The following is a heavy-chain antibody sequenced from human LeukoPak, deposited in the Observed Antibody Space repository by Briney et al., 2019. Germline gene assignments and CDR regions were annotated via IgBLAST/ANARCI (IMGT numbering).Heavy chain of an antibody. CDR3: ARDEVGATPLAGVYI. V-gene: IGHV1-18*01. D-gene: IGHD1-26*01. Sequence: ASVKVSCKASGYTFTSYGISWVRQAPGQGLEWMGWISAYNGNTNYAQKLQGRVTMTTDTSTSTAYMELRSLRSDDTAVYYCARDEVGATPLAGVYIWGQGTMVTVSS. J-gene: IGHJ3*02. CDR2: ISAYNGNT. CDR1: GYTFTSYG.